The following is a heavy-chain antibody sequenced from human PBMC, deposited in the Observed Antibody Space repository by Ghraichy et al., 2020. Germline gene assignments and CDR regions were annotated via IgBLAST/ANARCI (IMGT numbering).Heavy chain of an antibody. CDR2: INSDGSST. J-gene: IGHJ4*02. Sequence: GGSLGLSCAASGFTFTTYWMHWVRQAPGKGLVWVSHINSDGSSTTYADSVKGRFTISRDNAKNTLYLQMNSLRAEDTAVYYCARDQGYWGSLDYWGQGTLVTVSS. D-gene: IGHD7-27*01. CDR1: GFTFTTYW. V-gene: IGHV3-74*01. CDR3: ARDQGYWGSLDY.